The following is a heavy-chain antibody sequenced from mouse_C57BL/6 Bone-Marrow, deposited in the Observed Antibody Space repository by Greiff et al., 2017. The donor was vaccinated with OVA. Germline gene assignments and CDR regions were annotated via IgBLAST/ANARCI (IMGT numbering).Heavy chain of an antibody. D-gene: IGHD2-4*01. CDR1: GYTFTSYW. CDR2: IYPGNSDT. V-gene: IGHV1-5*01. CDR3: SYYDYDGGNDY. J-gene: IGHJ2*01. Sequence: EVQVVESGTVLARPGASVKMSCKTSGYTFTSYWMHWVKQRPGQGLEWIGAIYPGNSDTSYNQKFKGKAKLTAVTSASTAYMELSSLTNEDSAVYYCSYYDYDGGNDYWGQGTTLTVSS.